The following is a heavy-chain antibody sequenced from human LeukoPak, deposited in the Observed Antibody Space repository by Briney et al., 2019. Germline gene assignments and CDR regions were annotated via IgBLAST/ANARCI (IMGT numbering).Heavy chain of an antibody. V-gene: IGHV1-2*02. CDR2: INPNSSGT. J-gene: IGHJ6*03. CDR3: AHSSSPYYYYYYMDV. CDR1: GGTFSSYA. D-gene: IGHD6-6*01. Sequence: ASVKVSCKASGGTFSSYAISWVRQAPGQGLEWMGWINPNSSGTNYAQKFQGRVTMTRDTSITTAYMELSRLRSDDTAVYYCAHSSSPYYYYYYMDVWGKGTTVTVSS.